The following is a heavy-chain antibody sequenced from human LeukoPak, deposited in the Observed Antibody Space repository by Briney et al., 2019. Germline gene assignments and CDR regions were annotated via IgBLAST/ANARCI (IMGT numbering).Heavy chain of an antibody. CDR3: AELGITMIGGV. D-gene: IGHD3-10*02. V-gene: IGHV3-48*04. J-gene: IGHJ6*04. CDR1: GFTFSTYS. Sequence: GGSLRLSCAASGFTFSTYSMNWVRQAPGKGLEWVSYISSSGSTIYYADSVKGRFTISRDNAKNSLYLQMNSLRAEDTAVYSCAELGITMIGGVWGKGTTVTISS. CDR2: ISSSGSTI.